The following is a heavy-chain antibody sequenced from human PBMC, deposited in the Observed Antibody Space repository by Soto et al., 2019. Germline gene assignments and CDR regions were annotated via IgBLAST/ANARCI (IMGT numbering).Heavy chain of an antibody. J-gene: IGHJ4*02. V-gene: IGHV4-61*08. Sequence: QVHLQESGPGLVKPSETLSLSCSVSGAYVTSGGYYWSWIRQPPGKGLEWIGFTLYNGATKYNPSLESRVSLSLDTAKNQFLLRLSSVTAADTAVYYCARTRDIGSWAAWFWGQGTLVTVSS. CDR3: ARTRDIGSWAAWF. CDR1: GAYVTSGGYY. CDR2: TLYNGAT. D-gene: IGHD2-15*01.